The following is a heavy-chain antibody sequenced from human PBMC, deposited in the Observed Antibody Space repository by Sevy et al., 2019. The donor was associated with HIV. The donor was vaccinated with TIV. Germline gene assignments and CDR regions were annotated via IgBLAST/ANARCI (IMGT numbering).Heavy chain of an antibody. D-gene: IGHD3-22*01. J-gene: IGHJ6*02. V-gene: IGHV3-64*01. CDR1: GFTFSTYA. Sequence: GGSLRLSCAASGFTFSTYAMYWVRQAPGKGLEYVSAISGGGGNTYYGTSVKGRFTVSRDNAKNTLYLQMGSLGAEDMAGYFCARKYHDTSGYPRYSMDVWGQGTTVTVSS. CDR3: ARKYHDTSGYPRYSMDV. CDR2: ISGGGGNT.